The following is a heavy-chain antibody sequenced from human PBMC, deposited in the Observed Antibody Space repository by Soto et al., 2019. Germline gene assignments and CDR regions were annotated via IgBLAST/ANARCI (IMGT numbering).Heavy chain of an antibody. J-gene: IGHJ4*02. CDR3: AGGTGWLSDS. Sequence: EAHLVESGGGLVQPGGSLRLSCAASGFNFNTYWMSWVRQAPGKGLEWVAIIKQDGSEKLYVDSLEGRFTISRDNAKKSLYLQMGSLRVDDTAVYYCAGGTGWLSDSWGQGTLVIVSS. CDR1: GFNFNTYW. CDR2: IKQDGSEK. V-gene: IGHV3-7*05. D-gene: IGHD3-9*01.